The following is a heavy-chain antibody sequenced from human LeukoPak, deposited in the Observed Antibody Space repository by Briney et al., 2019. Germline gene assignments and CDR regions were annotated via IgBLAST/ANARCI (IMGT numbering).Heavy chain of an antibody. J-gene: IGHJ5*01. Sequence: SETLSLTCAVSGASVSRHYWSWIRQSPGKGLEWLGNIHYSGNTNYNPSPSLRGRVTISLDMPKNQFSLNLNSVTAADTAVYYCATHDSAVMVTSAFDFWGQGILVTVSS. D-gene: IGHD3-22*01. CDR1: GASVSRHY. CDR3: ATHDSAVMVTSAFDF. V-gene: IGHV4-59*02. CDR2: IHYSGNT.